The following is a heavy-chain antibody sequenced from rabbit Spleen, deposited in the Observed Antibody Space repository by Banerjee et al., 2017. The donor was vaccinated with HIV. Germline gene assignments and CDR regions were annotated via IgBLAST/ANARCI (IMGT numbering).Heavy chain of an antibody. Sequence: EQLGESGGGLVKPEGSLTLTCKASGVSLNDKDVMCWVRQAPGKGLEWIACINIVTGKSVYASWAKGRFTISRTSSTTVTLRMTSLTAADRATYFCARDLVGVIGWNFYLWGQGTLVTVS. CDR2: INIVTGKS. J-gene: IGHJ4*01. CDR1: GVSLNDKDV. D-gene: IGHD2-1*01. V-gene: IGHV1S45*01. CDR3: ARDLVGVIGWNFYL.